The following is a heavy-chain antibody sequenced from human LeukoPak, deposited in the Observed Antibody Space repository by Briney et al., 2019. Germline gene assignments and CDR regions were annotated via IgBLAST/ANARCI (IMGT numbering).Heavy chain of an antibody. CDR3: AKDPHIVVVTATFDY. Sequence: PGGSLRLSCAASGFTFSSYAMSWVRQAPGKGLEWVSAISGSGGSTYYADSVKGRFTISRDNSKNTLYLQMNSLRAEDTAVYYCAKDPHIVVVTATFDYWGQGTLVTVSS. CDR1: GFTFSSYA. V-gene: IGHV3-23*01. J-gene: IGHJ4*02. CDR2: ISGSGGST. D-gene: IGHD2-21*02.